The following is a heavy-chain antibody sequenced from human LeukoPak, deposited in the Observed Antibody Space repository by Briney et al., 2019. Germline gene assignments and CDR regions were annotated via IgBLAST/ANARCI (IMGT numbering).Heavy chain of an antibody. CDR3: ARLGSYFDY. D-gene: IGHD1-26*01. CDR1: GGSINYYY. V-gene: IGHV4-59*01. J-gene: IGHJ4*02. Sequence: AETLSLTCTVSGGSINYYYWSWIRQPPGKGLEWIGYVYYTGNTNYNPSLKSRVTMSVDTSKNQFSLKLSSVPAADTAIYYCARLGSYFDYWGQGTLVTVSS. CDR2: VYYTGNT.